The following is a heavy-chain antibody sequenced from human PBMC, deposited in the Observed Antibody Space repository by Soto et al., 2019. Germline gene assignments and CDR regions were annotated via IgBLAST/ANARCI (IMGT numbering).Heavy chain of an antibody. CDR3: ARDGYNRGGFDY. D-gene: IGHD1-1*01. J-gene: IGHJ4*02. V-gene: IGHV3-30-3*01. CDR2: ISFDGANT. CDR1: GFTFSSYN. Sequence: QVQLVESGGGVVPPGGSLRVSCVVSGFTFSSYNMHWVRQAPGEGLEWVAVISFDGANTLYADSVKGRFTISSDISRDTPYLQMSRLRGEDSAFLYCARDGYNRGGFDYWGQGALVSVSS.